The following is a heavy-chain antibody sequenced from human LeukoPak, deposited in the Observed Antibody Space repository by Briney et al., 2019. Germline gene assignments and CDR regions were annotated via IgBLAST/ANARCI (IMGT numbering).Heavy chain of an antibody. CDR1: GFTFDDYG. V-gene: IGHV3-20*04. CDR3: ARESGATYYYDSSGYPFDY. CDR2: INWNGGST. D-gene: IGHD3-22*01. J-gene: IGHJ4*02. Sequence: GGSLRLSCAGSGFTFDDYGISWVRHAPGKGLEWVSGINWNGGSTGYADSVKGRFTISRDNAKNSLYLQMNSLRAEDTALYYCARESGATYYYDSSGYPFDYWGQGTLVTVSS.